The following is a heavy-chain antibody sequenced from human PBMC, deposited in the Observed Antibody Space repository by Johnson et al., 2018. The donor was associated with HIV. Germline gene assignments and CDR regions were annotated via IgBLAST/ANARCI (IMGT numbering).Heavy chain of an antibody. CDR1: GFTFSSYS. CDR3: AKDKDAFDI. CDR2: ISYDGSNK. Sequence: QVQLVESGGGVVQPGRSLRLSCAASGFTFSSYSMHWVRQAPGKGLEWVAVISYDGSNKYYADSVKGRFTISRDNSKNTLYLQMNSLRAEDTAVYYCAKDKDAFDIWGQGTMVTVSP. V-gene: IGHV3-30*04. J-gene: IGHJ3*02.